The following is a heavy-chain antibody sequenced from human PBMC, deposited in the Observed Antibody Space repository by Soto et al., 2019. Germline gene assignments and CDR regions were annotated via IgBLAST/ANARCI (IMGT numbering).Heavy chain of an antibody. CDR2: ISSSSVTI. J-gene: IGHJ6*02. D-gene: IGHD2-15*01. V-gene: IGHV3-48*02. CDR3: AMDRLGCSGGGCYSGYYGMDV. CDR1: GFTFSTYS. Sequence: EVQLVESGGGLVQPGGSLRLSCAASGFTFSTYSLNWVRQAPGKGLEWVSCISSSSVTINYADSVKGRFTISRDNAKNSLYLQMNSLIDEDTAVYYCAMDRLGCSGGGCYSGYYGMDVWGQGTTVTVSS.